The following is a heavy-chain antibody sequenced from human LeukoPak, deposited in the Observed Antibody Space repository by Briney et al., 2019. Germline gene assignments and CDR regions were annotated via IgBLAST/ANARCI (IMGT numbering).Heavy chain of an antibody. Sequence: ASVKVSCKVSGYTLTELSMHWVRQAPGKGREWMGGFDPEDGETIYAQKFQGRVTMTEDTSTDTAYMELSSLRSEDTAVYYCAWGAEYYDILTGYYTIDYWGQGTLVTVSS. CDR3: AWGAEYYDILTGYYTIDY. J-gene: IGHJ4*02. V-gene: IGHV1-24*01. CDR1: GYTLTELS. CDR2: FDPEDGET. D-gene: IGHD3-9*01.